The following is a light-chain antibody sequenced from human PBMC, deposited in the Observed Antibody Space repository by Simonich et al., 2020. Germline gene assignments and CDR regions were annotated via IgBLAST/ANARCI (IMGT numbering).Light chain of an antibody. J-gene: IGKJ2*01. V-gene: IGKV2-28*01. CDR3: MQALQTPYT. CDR2: LGS. CDR1: QSLLHSNGYNY. Sequence: DIVITQSPLSLPVTPGEPASLSCRSSQSLLHSNGYNYFDWYLQKPGQSPQLLIYLGSNRASGVPDRFSGSGSGTDFTLKISRVEAEDVGVYYCMQALQTPYTFGQGTKLEIK.